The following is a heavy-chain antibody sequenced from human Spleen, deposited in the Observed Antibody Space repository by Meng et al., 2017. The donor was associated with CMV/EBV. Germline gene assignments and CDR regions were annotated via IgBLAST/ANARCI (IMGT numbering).Heavy chain of an antibody. V-gene: IGHV4-31*03. CDR1: GGSISSGGYY. J-gene: IGHJ2*01. D-gene: IGHD3-22*01. CDR2: IYYSGST. Sequence: LRLSCTVSGGSISSGGYYWSWIRQHPGKGLEWIGYIYYSGSTYYNPSLKSRVTISVDTSKNQFSLKLSSVTAADTAVYYCARRTTYYDSSGYYWYFDLWGRGTLVTVSS. CDR3: ARRTTYYDSSGYYWYFDL.